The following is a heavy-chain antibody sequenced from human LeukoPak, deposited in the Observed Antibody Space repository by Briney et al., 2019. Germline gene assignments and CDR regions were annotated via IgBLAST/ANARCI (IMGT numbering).Heavy chain of an antibody. V-gene: IGHV4-31*03. Sequence: SETLSLTCTVSGGSISSGGYYWSWIRQHPGKGLEWIGYIYYSGSTYYNPSLKSRVTISVETSKNQFSLKLSSVTAADTAVYYCARDYTGAFDIWGQGTMVTVSS. CDR3: ARDYTGAFDI. D-gene: IGHD4-11*01. J-gene: IGHJ3*02. CDR1: GGSISSGGYY. CDR2: IYYSGST.